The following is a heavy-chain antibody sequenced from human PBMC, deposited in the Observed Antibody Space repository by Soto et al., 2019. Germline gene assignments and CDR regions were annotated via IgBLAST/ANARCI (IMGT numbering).Heavy chain of an antibody. CDR3: AIGEVNRIEVMDV. CDR2: INPRNGDK. D-gene: IGHD6-19*01. J-gene: IGHJ6*01. Sequence: GSSVKVSCKTSGYTFVDHYLYWVRQAPGQGIEWMGWINPRNGDKKYAQKLQGRVTMTRDTTITTTYMDLSARTSDDTAVYYCAIGEVNRIEVMDV. CDR1: GYTFVDHY. V-gene: IGHV1-2*02.